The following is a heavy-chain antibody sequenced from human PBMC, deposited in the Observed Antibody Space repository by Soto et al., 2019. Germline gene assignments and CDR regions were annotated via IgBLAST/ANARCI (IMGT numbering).Heavy chain of an antibody. CDR3: AKDRMGAGVRGYFDY. Sequence: QVQLVESGGGGVRPGRSLRLSCAASGLTFSSYGIHWVGQVPGRGREWVAVIIYDGSTNNYADSVKGRFTISRDNSKSTLYLQMNSLRAEDTAVYYCAKDRMGAGVRGYFDYWGQGTLVTVSS. J-gene: IGHJ4*02. CDR1: GLTFSSYG. V-gene: IGHV3-30*18. CDR2: IIYDGSTN. D-gene: IGHD3-10*01.